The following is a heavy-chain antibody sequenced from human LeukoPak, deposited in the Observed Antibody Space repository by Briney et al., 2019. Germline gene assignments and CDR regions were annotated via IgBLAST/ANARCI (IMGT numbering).Heavy chain of an antibody. CDR2: IYHSGST. D-gene: IGHD1-26*01. Sequence: SETLSLTCTVSGYSISSGYYWGWIRQPPGKGLEWIGSIYHSGSTYYNPSLKSRVTISVDTSKNQFYLKLSSVTAADTAVYYCARYSGSYFGYWGQGTLVTASS. J-gene: IGHJ4*02. CDR3: ARYSGSYFGY. V-gene: IGHV4-38-2*02. CDR1: GYSISSGYY.